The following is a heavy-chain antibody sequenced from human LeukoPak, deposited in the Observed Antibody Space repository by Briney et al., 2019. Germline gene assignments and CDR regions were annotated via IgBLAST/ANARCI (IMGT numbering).Heavy chain of an antibody. D-gene: IGHD3-22*01. CDR1: GFTFSSYG. J-gene: IGHJ6*02. CDR3: AKDLHYYDSSGYYFYYYGMDV. CDR2: ISYDGSNK. V-gene: IGHV3-30*18. Sequence: GGSLRLSCAASGFTFSSYGMHGVRQAPAKGLEWVAVISYDGSNKYYADSVKGRFTISRDNSKNTLYLQMNSLRAEDTAVYYCAKDLHYYDSSGYYFYYYGMDVWGQGATVTVSS.